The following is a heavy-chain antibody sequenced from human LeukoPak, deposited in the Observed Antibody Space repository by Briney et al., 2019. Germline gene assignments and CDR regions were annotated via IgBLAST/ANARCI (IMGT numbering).Heavy chain of an antibody. CDR3: ARDSGSYYPLDY. CDR2: IYYSGST. V-gene: IGHV4-59*12. J-gene: IGHJ4*02. D-gene: IGHD3-10*01. Sequence: SETLSLTCTVSGGSISSYYWSWIRQPPGKGLEWIGYIYYSGSTNYNPSLKSRVTMSVDTSKNQFSLKLSSVTAADTAVYYCARDSGSYYPLDYWGQGTLVTVSS. CDR1: GGSISSYY.